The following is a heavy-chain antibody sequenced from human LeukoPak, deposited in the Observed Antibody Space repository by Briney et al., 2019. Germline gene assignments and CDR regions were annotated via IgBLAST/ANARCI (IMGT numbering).Heavy chain of an antibody. D-gene: IGHD3-10*01. CDR2: ISSDGSDI. V-gene: IGHV3-74*01. J-gene: IGHJ4*02. Sequence: GGSLRLSCAVSGFTFSSSWMHWVRQAPGRGLVWVSRISSDGSDIFYADSVKGRFTISRDNSKNMLYLQMNSLRAEDTAVYYCARDQSSGIGDYWGQGTLVTVSS. CDR1: GFTFSSSW. CDR3: ARDQSSGIGDY.